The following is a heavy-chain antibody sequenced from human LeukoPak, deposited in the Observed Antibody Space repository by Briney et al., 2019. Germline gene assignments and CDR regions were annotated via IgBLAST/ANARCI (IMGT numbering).Heavy chain of an antibody. V-gene: IGHV3-23*01. CDR3: AKAHTAYYYYDSSGYPSAFDI. CDR2: ISGSGGST. Sequence: GGSLRPSCAASGFTFSSYGMSWVRQAPGKGLEWVSAISGSGGSTYYADSVKGRFTISRDNSKNTLYLQMNSLRAEDTAVYYCAKAHTAYYYYDSSGYPSAFDIWGQGTMVTVSS. CDR1: GFTFSSYG. J-gene: IGHJ3*02. D-gene: IGHD3-22*01.